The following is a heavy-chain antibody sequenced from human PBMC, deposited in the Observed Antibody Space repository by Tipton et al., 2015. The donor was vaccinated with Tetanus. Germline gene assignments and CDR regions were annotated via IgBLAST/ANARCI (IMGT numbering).Heavy chain of an antibody. J-gene: IGHJ4*02. V-gene: IGHV4-31*03. Sequence: TLSLTCTVSGGFISSGGYYWTWIRQHPGKGLEWIGDIYYSGSTYYNPSLKSRVSISVDTSNNQFSVDLNSVTAGDTAVYYCARDRARGARGWNYFDGWGQGGLVTLSS. CDR1: GGFISSGGYY. D-gene: IGHD4/OR15-4a*01. CDR3: ARDRARGARGWNYFDG. CDR2: IYYSGST.